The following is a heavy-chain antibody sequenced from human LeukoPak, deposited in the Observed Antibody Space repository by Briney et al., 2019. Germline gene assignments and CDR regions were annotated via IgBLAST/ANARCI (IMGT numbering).Heavy chain of an antibody. CDR1: GFNFDDYA. V-gene: IGHV3-9*01. D-gene: IGHD5-18*01. CDR2: LSWNSDSI. CDR3: ARDSYGWY. J-gene: IGHJ4*02. Sequence: PGGSLRLSCTASGFNFDDYAMHWVRQAPGMGLQWVSGLSWNSDSIAYADSVKGRFTISRDNAKNSLYLQMNSLRAEDTAVYYCARDSYGWYWGQGTLVTVSS.